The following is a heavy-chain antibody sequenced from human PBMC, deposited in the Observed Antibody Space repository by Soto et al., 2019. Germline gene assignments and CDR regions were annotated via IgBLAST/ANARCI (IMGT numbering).Heavy chain of an antibody. CDR2: IHSSGIT. D-gene: IGHD2-15*01. CDR3: ARGGGYCSGGSCYWFDP. V-gene: IGHV4-59*01. J-gene: IGHJ5*02. CDR1: GDSIGTNY. Sequence: SETLSLTCTVSGDSIGTNYWSWIRQPPGKALEWIGYIHSSGITNYNPSLKSRVTIAVETSKNQFSLGLSSVTAADTAVYYCARGGGYCSGGSCYWFDPWGPGTLVTVSS.